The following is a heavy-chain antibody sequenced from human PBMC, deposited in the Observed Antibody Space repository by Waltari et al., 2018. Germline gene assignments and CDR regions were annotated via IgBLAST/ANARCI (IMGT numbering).Heavy chain of an antibody. Sequence: QITLKESGPTLVKPTQTLTLTCTFSGFSLSISGVGVGWIRQPPGKALEWLALIYWNDDKRYSPSLKSRLTITKDTSKNQVVLTMTNMDPVDTATYYCAHRQTRVRWSGPIDYWGQGTLVTVSS. CDR2: IYWNDDK. CDR3: AHRQTRVRWSGPIDY. D-gene: IGHD3-3*01. V-gene: IGHV2-5*01. J-gene: IGHJ4*02. CDR1: GFSLSISGVG.